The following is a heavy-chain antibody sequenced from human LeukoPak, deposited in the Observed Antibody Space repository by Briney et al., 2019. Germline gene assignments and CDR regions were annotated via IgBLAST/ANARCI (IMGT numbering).Heavy chain of an antibody. CDR3: ARDPGSSGLYYYYMDV. J-gene: IGHJ6*03. Sequence: SETLSLTCTVSGYSISSGYYWGWIRQPPGKWLEWIGSIYHSGSTYYNPSLKSRVTISVDTSKNQFSLKLSSVTAADTAVYYCARDPGSSGLYYYYMDVWGKGTTVTVSS. V-gene: IGHV4-38-2*02. D-gene: IGHD6-6*01. CDR1: GYSISSGYY. CDR2: IYHSGST.